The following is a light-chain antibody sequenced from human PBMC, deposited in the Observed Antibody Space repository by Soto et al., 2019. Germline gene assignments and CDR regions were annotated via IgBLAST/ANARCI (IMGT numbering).Light chain of an antibody. CDR1: LSISSW. J-gene: IGKJ1*01. CDR3: QQYDNASWT. Sequence: DIQMTQSPSTLSASVGDRVIITCRASLSISSWLAWYQQNSGKEPNLLIYKASTLKSGVPSRFSGSGCGTEFTLTIISLQPDDFATYYCQQYDNASWTFSHGTKVEIK. V-gene: IGKV1-5*03. CDR2: KAS.